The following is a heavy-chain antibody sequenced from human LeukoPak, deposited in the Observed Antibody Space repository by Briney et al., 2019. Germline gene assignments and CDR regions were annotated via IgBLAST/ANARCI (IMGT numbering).Heavy chain of an antibody. D-gene: IGHD3-10*01. J-gene: IGHJ4*02. CDR1: GGSISINY. V-gene: IGHV4-59*01. CDR3: VLDRELNY. CDR2: IYNSGNT. Sequence: SETLSLTCTVSGGSISINYWSWIRQPPGKGLEWIGYIYNSGNTNYNPSFKSRVTISEDTPKNQFSLKLSSVTAADTAVYYCVLDRELNYWGQGTLVTVSS.